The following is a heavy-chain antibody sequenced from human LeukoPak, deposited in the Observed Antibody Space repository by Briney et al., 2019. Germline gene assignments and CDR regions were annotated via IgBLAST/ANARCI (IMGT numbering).Heavy chain of an antibody. D-gene: IGHD3-10*01. CDR3: ARDGSRVVINGMDV. CDR2: IYSGGST. V-gene: IGHV3-66*01. J-gene: IGHJ6*02. CDR1: GFTVSSNY. Sequence: PGGSLTLSCAASGFTVSSNYMRWLPQARGKALEGVSVIYSGGSTYYADSVKGRFTISRDNSKNTLYLQMNSLRAEDTAVYYCARDGSRVVINGMDVWGQGTTVTVSS.